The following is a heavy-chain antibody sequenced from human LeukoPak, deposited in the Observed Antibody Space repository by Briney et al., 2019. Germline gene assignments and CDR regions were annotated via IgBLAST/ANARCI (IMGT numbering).Heavy chain of an antibody. CDR2: IYPGDSDT. D-gene: IGHD2-2*01. CDR1: GYSFTSYW. V-gene: IGHV5-51*01. J-gene: IGHJ4*02. Sequence: GESLKISCHGSGYSFTSYWIGWVRQMRGKGLEWMGIIYPGDSDTRYSPSFQGQVIISADKSISTAYLQWSSLKASDTAMYYCARKYCSSTSCPLDYWGQGTLVTVSS. CDR3: ARKYCSSTSCPLDY.